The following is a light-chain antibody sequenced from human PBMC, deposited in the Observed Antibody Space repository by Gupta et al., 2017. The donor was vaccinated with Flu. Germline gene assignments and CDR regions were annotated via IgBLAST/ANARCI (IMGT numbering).Light chain of an antibody. CDR1: SSNIGANP. CDR2: GNN. J-gene: IGLJ2*01. Sequence: SDLTQPPSASGTPGQMVTISCSGSSSNIGANPDSWYQQVPGTTPKLLIYGNNPRPSGVPDRFSGSKSGTSASLAISGRQSENEADYYCAAWDDGRSGRVFGGGTKLTVL. CDR3: AAWDDGRSGRV. V-gene: IGLV1-44*01.